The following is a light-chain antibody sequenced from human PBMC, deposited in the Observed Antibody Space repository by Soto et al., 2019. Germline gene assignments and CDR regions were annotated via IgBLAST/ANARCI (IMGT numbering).Light chain of an antibody. CDR2: KAS. CDR3: QHYNSYSEA. J-gene: IGKJ1*01. CDR1: QTISSW. Sequence: DIQMTQSPSTLSGSVGDRVTITYRASQTISSWLAWYQQKPGKAPKLLIYKASTLKSGVPSRFSGSGSGTEVTLTISSLQPDDFATYYCQHYNSYSEAFGQGTKVEL. V-gene: IGKV1-5*03.